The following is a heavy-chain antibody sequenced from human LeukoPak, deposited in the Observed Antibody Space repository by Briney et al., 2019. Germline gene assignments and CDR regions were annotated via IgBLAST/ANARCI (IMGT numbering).Heavy chain of an antibody. J-gene: IGHJ4*02. CDR2: ISHDGFI. CDR1: GFTFSSYV. V-gene: IGHV3-74*01. D-gene: IGHD2-15*01. CDR3: ARDPGILSYDY. Sequence: PGGSLRLSCETAGFTFSSYVMHWVRRTPGKGLVWVSRISHDGFISYADSVKGRFTISRDNAKNSLYLQMNSLRAEDTAVYYCARDPGILSYDYWGQGTLVTVSS.